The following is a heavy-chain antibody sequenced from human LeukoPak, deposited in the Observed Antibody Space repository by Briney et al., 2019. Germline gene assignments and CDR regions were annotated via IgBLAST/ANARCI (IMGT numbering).Heavy chain of an antibody. CDR1: GGSISSNSYY. D-gene: IGHD3-3*01. Sequence: SETLSLTCSVSGGSISSNSYYWGWIRQSPGKGLEWIGNIHYTESTYYNPSLKSRVTISVDTSRNQFSLRLTSVTAADTAVYYCARRSRIFKGVDVWGKGTTVTVSS. CDR3: ARRSRIFKGVDV. CDR2: IHYTEST. J-gene: IGHJ6*04. V-gene: IGHV4-39*01.